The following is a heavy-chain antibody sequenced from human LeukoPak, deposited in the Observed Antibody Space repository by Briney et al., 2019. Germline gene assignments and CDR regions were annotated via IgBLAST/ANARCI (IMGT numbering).Heavy chain of an antibody. J-gene: IGHJ3*02. CDR3: AREKAHYDILTGYYYAFDI. Sequence: SETLSLTCTVSGGSISSYYWSWIRQPPGKGLEWIGYIHYSGSTNYNPSLKSRVTISVDTSKNQFSLKLSSVTAADTAVYYCAREKAHYDILTGYYYAFDIWGQGTMVTVSS. CDR2: IHYSGST. CDR1: GGSISSYY. V-gene: IGHV4-59*01. D-gene: IGHD3-9*01.